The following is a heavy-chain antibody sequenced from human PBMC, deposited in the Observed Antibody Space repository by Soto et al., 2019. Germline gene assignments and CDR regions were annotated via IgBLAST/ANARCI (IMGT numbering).Heavy chain of an antibody. J-gene: IGHJ4*02. D-gene: IGHD5-18*01. V-gene: IGHV4-31*02. Sequence: QVQLQESGPGLVEPSQTLSLTCIVSGDSISSGGYYWSWIRQHPGKGLEWIGYMSSSGSTYYNPSLKSRLTISIDASKNQFSLKLSSVTAADTAVYYCAREYSYGHDYWGQGTRVTVSS. CDR1: GDSISSGGYY. CDR2: MSSSGST. CDR3: AREYSYGHDY.